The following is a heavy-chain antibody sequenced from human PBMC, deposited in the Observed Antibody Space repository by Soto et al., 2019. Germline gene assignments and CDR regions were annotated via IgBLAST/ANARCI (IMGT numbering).Heavy chain of an antibody. J-gene: IGHJ4*02. CDR2: ISTYSGDA. V-gene: IGHV1-18*04. CDR1: GYSFTSNA. D-gene: IGHD3-3*01. Sequence: ASVKVSCKASGYSFTSNAITWVRQAPGQGLEWMGWISTYSGDANYAQKFQGRVTMTTDTSTNTAYMELSSLRSEDTAVYYCARVSSGYYIGYWGQGTLVTVSS. CDR3: ARVSSGYYIGY.